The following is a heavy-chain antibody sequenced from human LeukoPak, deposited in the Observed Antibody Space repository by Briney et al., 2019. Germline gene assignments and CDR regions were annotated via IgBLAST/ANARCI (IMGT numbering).Heavy chain of an antibody. CDR3: ARAGDYDYVWGSYRKFDY. Sequence: GASVKVSCKASGYTFTSYAMHWVRQAPGQRLEWMGWINAGNGNTKYSQKFQGRVTITRDTSASTAYMELSSLRSEDTAVYYCARAGDYDYVWGSYRKFDYWGQGTLVTVSS. CDR1: GYTFTSYA. J-gene: IGHJ4*02. V-gene: IGHV1-3*01. D-gene: IGHD3-16*02. CDR2: INAGNGNT.